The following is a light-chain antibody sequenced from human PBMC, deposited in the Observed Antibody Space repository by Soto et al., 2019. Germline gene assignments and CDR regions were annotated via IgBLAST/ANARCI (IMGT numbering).Light chain of an antibody. V-gene: IGLV1-40*01. CDR3: ASSTSDSLYV. Sequence: QSVLTQPPSVSGAPGQRVTLSCTGNSSNLGAGYDVHWYQQLPGAAPKLVIFGNRNRPSGVPERFSGSKSGTSASLAITGLQAEDEADYYCASSTSDSLYVFGTGTKVTVL. J-gene: IGLJ1*01. CDR1: SSNLGAGYD. CDR2: GNR.